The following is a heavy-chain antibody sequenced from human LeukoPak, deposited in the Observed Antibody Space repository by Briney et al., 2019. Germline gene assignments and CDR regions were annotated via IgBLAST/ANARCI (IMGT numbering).Heavy chain of an antibody. J-gene: IGHJ4*02. CDR1: GFTFSSYA. CDR2: ISGGGST. D-gene: IGHD1-26*01. V-gene: IGHV3-23*01. CDR3: AKDTAVGANGIFDY. Sequence: GGSLRLSCVASGFTFSSYAMSWVRQAPGKGLEWVSGISGGGSTYNAESVKARFTISRDNSKNTLYLQMNTLRAEDTAVYYCAKDTAVGANGIFDYWGQGTLVTVSS.